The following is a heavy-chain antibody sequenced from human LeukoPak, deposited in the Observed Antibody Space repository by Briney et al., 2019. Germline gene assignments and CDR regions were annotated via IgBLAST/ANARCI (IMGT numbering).Heavy chain of an antibody. CDR1: GFILNASA. D-gene: IGHD3-3*01. CDR2: IRSRDHAYAT. V-gene: IGHV3-73*01. J-gene: IGHJ4*02. Sequence: PGGSLKLSCAASGFILNASAIYWVRQASGKGLEWVGRIRSRDHAYATSYAASLEGRFTISRDDSKNMAYLQMNSLKIEDTAVYYCTSPIFSSIPSRPVDYWGQGTLVTVSS. CDR3: TSPIFSSIPSRPVDY.